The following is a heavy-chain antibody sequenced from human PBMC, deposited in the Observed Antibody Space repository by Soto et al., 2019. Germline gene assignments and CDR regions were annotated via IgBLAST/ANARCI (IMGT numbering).Heavy chain of an antibody. CDR3: ARVWGGAFDI. CDR2: IFYSGFT. D-gene: IGHD3-10*01. CDR1: GHSISSSNYY. Sequence: SETLSLTCTVSGHSISSSNYYWGWIRQPPGKGLEWIGSIFYSGFTYYNPSLKSRVTISVDTSKTQFSLKLSSVTAADTAVYYCARVWGGAFDIWGQGTMVTVAS. J-gene: IGHJ3*02. V-gene: IGHV4-39*07.